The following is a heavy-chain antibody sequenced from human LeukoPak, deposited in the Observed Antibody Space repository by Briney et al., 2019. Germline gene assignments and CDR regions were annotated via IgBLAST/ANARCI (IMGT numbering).Heavy chain of an antibody. CDR2: VYSSGNT. CDR3: VRDRELTY. D-gene: IGHD3-10*01. CDR1: DGSISIYY. J-gene: IGHJ4*02. Sequence: SETLSLTCTVSDGSISIYYWSWIRQPPGKGLEWIGYVYSSGNTNYSPSLKGRAIISADTSRNQFSLKLTSVTAADTAVYYCVRDRELTYWGQGILVTVSS. V-gene: IGHV4-4*08.